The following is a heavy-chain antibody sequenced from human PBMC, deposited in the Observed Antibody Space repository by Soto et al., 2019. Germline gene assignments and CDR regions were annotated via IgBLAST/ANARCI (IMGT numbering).Heavy chain of an antibody. Sequence: ASVKVSCKASGYTFTSYYMHWVRQAPGQGLEWMGIINPSGGSTSYAQKFQGRVTMTRDTSTSTVYMELSSLRSEDTAVYYCARVSSLTGTTSYYYYYMDVWGKGTTVTVSS. CDR2: INPSGGST. V-gene: IGHV1-46*03. J-gene: IGHJ6*03. CDR1: GYTFTSYY. D-gene: IGHD1-7*01. CDR3: ARVSSLTGTTSYYYYYMDV.